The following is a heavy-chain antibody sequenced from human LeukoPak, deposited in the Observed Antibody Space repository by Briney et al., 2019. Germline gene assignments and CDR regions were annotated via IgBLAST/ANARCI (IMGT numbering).Heavy chain of an antibody. CDR1: GFTFSSYG. D-gene: IGHD1-26*01. CDR2: TWYDGSNK. Sequence: GGSLRLSCAASGFTFSSYGMHWVRQAPGKGLEWVAVTWYDGSNKYYADSVKGRFTISRDNSKNTLYLQMNSLRAEDTAVYYCARGRGDSGSSRRARYFDYWGQGTLVTVSS. CDR3: ARGRGDSGSSRRARYFDY. J-gene: IGHJ4*02. V-gene: IGHV3-33*01.